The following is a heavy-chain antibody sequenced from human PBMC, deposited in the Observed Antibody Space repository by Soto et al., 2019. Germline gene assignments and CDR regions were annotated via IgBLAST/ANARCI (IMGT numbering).Heavy chain of an antibody. V-gene: IGHV3-33*01. CDR3: ARDANTGVLRYFDWLPLYYFDY. D-gene: IGHD3-9*01. CDR1: GFTFSSYG. J-gene: IGHJ4*02. Sequence: GRSLRLSCAASGFTFSSYGMHWVRQAPGKGLEWGAVIWYDGSNKYYADCVKGRFTSSRDNSKNTRYLQMNSLRAEDPAVYYCARDANTGVLRYFDWLPLYYFDYWGQGTLVTVSS. CDR2: IWYDGSNK.